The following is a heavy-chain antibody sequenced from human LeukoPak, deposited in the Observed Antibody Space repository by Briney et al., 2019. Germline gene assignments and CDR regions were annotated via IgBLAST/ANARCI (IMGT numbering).Heavy chain of an antibody. CDR2: INTNTGNP. CDR3: ARDARRRGRFLEWLPAYGMDV. Sequence: ASVKVSCKASGYTFTSYYMHWVRQAPGQGLEWMGWINTNTGNPTYAQGFTGRFVFSLDTSVSTAYLQISSLKAEDTAVYYCARDARRRGRFLEWLPAYGMDVWGQGTTVTVSS. V-gene: IGHV7-4-1*02. D-gene: IGHD3-3*01. CDR1: GYTFTSYY. J-gene: IGHJ6*02.